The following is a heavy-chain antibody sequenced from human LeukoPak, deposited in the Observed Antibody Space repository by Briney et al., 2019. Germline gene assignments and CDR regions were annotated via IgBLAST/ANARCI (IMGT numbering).Heavy chain of an antibody. CDR2: INPNSGGT. CDR1: GYTFTGYY. CDR3: ARARPTDYYDSSGSAPLDY. V-gene: IGHV1-2*02. D-gene: IGHD3-22*01. Sequence: WASVKVSCKASGYTFTGYYMHWVRQAPGQGLEWMGWINPNSGGTNYAQKFQGRVTMTRDTSISTACMELSRLRSDDTAVYYCARARPTDYYDSSGSAPLDYWGQGTLVTVSS. J-gene: IGHJ4*02.